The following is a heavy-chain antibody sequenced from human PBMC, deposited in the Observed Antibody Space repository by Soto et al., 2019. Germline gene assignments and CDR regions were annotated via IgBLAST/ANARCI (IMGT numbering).Heavy chain of an antibody. V-gene: IGHV3-21*01. CDR1: EFTFSSYS. J-gene: IGHJ4*02. CDR3: AREAAVAGIDY. D-gene: IGHD6-19*01. CDR2: ISSSSTYI. Sequence: GGSLRLSCAASEFTFSSYSMNWVRQAPGKGLEWVSSISSSSTYIYYADSVKGRFTISRDNAKKSLYLQMNSLRVEDTAVYYCAREAAVAGIDYWGQGTLVTVSS.